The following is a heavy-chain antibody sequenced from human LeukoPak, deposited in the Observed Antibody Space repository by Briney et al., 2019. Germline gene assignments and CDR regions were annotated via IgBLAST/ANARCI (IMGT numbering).Heavy chain of an antibody. D-gene: IGHD4-17*01. V-gene: IGHV1-69*06. Sequence: SVKVSCKASGGTFSSYAISWVRQAPGQGLEWMGGIIPIFGTANCAQKFQGRVTITADKSTSTAYMELSSLRSEDTAVYYCARARHGYGEFDYWGQGTLVTVSS. J-gene: IGHJ4*02. CDR2: IIPIFGTA. CDR1: GGTFSSYA. CDR3: ARARHGYGEFDY.